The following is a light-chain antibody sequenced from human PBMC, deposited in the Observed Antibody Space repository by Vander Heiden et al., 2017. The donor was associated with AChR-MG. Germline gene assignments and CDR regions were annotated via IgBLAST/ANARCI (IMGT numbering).Light chain of an antibody. V-gene: IGKV1-33*01. CDR3: QQYDSLLT. CDR1: QDISNY. Sequence: DFQMTQSPSSLSASVGDRVTITCQASQDISNYLNWYQQKPGKAHKLLIYDASNLETGVPSRFSGSGSGTDFTFTISSLQPEDIATYYCQQYDSLLTFGGGTKVEIK. CDR2: DAS. J-gene: IGKJ4*01.